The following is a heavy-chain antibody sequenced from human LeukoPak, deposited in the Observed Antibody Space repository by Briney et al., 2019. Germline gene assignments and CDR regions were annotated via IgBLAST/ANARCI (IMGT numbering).Heavy chain of an antibody. CDR3: ARGGNYDSGGYYYGAFDY. D-gene: IGHD3-22*01. CDR2: INHSGST. CDR1: GGSFSGYY. Sequence: SETLSLTCAVYGGSFSGYYWSWIRQPPGKGLEWIGEINHSGSTNYNPSLKSRVTISVDTSKNQFSLKLSSVTAADTAVYYCARGGNYDSGGYYYGAFDYWGQGTLVTVSS. V-gene: IGHV4-34*01. J-gene: IGHJ4*02.